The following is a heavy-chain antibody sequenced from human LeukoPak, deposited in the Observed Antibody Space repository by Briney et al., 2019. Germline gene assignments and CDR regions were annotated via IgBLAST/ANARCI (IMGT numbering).Heavy chain of an antibody. CDR2: ISGDNGNT. V-gene: IGHV1-18*01. D-gene: IGHD1-20*01. CDR1: GYTFTSYG. Sequence: ASVKVSCTASGYTFTSYGISWVRQAPGQGLEWMGWISGDNGNTKYAQNLQGRVTMTTDTSTSTAYMELRSLRPDDTAVYYCTRDRAYNWNYWYFDLWGRGTLVTVSS. J-gene: IGHJ2*01. CDR3: TRDRAYNWNYWYFDL.